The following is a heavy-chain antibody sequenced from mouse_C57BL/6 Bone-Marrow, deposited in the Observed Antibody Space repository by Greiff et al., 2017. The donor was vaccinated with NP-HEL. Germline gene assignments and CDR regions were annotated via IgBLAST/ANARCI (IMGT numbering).Heavy chain of an antibody. CDR3: ARWGKEPYFDY. V-gene: IGHV3-1*01. CDR2: ISYSGST. CDR1: GYSITSGYD. Sequence: EVKLQESGPGMVKPSQSLSLTCTVTGYSITSGYDWHWIRHFPGNKLEWMGYISYSGSTNYNPSLKSRISITHDTSKNHFFLKLNSVTTEDTATYYCARWGKEPYFDYWGKGTTLTVSS. J-gene: IGHJ2*01.